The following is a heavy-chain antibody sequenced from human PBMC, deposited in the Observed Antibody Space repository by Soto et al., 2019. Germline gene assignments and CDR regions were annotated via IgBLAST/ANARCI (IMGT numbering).Heavy chain of an antibody. CDR2: IKSKTDGGTT. CDR3: TTALQYNGGAGTTYYYYYYMDV. Sequence: VGSLRLSCAASGFTFSNAWMSWVRQAPGKGLEWVGRIKSKTDGGTTDYAAPEEGTFTSSREESKNTLYLQMNSRKTEDTAMYYCTTALQYNGGAGTTYYYYYYMDVWGKGTTVTVSS. V-gene: IGHV3-15*01. CDR1: GFTFSNAW. J-gene: IGHJ6*03. D-gene: IGHD1-7*01.